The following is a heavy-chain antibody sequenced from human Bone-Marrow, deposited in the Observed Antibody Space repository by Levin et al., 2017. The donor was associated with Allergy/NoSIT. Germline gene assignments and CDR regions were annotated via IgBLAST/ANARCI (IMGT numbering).Heavy chain of an antibody. J-gene: IGHJ4*02. V-gene: IGHV4-39*07. CDR2: ISYTGNT. CDR3: ARDQFDFWSDSYTGIFDH. Sequence: PSETLSLTCTVSGGSISNSDYYWGWIRQPPGRGLEWIGTISYTGNTYYNPSLRSRVTISIDTSKNRFSLRLSSVTAADTAVYFCARDQFDFWSDSYTGIFDHWGQGTLVTVSS. D-gene: IGHD3-3*01. CDR1: GGSISNSDYY.